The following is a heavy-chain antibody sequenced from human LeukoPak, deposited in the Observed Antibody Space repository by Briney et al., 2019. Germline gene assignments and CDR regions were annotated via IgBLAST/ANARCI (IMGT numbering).Heavy chain of an antibody. CDR2: ISSASGSI. J-gene: IGHJ4*02. V-gene: IGHV3-11*01. Sequence: KSGGSLRLSCAASGFAFSDYYMSWIRQAPGKGLEWVSYISSASGSIYYADSVKGRFTISRDNAKNSLFLQMNSLRAEDTALYHCARWTPYGDYYFDYWGQGTLVTVSS. D-gene: IGHD4-17*01. CDR3: ARWTPYGDYYFDY. CDR1: GFAFSDYY.